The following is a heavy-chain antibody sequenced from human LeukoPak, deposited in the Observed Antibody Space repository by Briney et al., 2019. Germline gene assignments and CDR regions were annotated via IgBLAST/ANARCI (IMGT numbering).Heavy chain of an antibody. CDR1: GFTFSSYG. CDR2: ISGSGGST. D-gene: IGHD3-3*01. V-gene: IGHV3-23*01. Sequence: GGSLRLSCAASGFTFSSYGMHWVRQAPGKGLEWVSAISGSGGSTYYADSVKGRFTISRDNSKNTLYPQMNSLRVEDEDTAVYYCTKARSGYYQFDYWGQGTLVTVSS. J-gene: IGHJ4*02. CDR3: TKARSGYYQFDY.